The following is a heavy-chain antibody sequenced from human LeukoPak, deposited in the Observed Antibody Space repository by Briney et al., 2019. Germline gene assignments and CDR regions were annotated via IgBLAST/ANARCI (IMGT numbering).Heavy chain of an antibody. CDR1: GFTFSDYY. Sequence: PGGSLRLSCAASGFTFSDYYMSWIRQAPGKGLEWVSYISSSSSYINYADSVKGRFTISRDNAKNSLYLQMNSLRAEDTAVYYCARDPTGTTAWFDPWGQGTLVTVSS. CDR3: ARDPTGTTAWFDP. V-gene: IGHV3-11*06. CDR2: ISSSSSYI. J-gene: IGHJ5*02. D-gene: IGHD1-1*01.